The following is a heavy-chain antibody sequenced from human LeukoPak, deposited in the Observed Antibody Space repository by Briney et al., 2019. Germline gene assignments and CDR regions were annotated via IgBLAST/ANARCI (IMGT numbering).Heavy chain of an antibody. CDR3: ARRPLYYGSGSYYLDY. J-gene: IGHJ4*02. D-gene: IGHD3-10*01. CDR1: GGSFSGYY. CDR2: MNHSGSA. Sequence: SETLSLTCAVYGGSFSGYYWTWIRQPPGKGLEWIGEMNHSGSANYNPSLKSRVTISVDTSKNQFSLKLSSVTAADTAVYYCARRPLYYGSGSYYLDYWGQGTLVTVSS. V-gene: IGHV4-34*01.